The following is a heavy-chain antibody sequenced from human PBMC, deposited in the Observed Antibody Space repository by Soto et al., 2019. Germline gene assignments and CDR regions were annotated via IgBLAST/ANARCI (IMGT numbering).Heavy chain of an antibody. CDR1: GFTFSSYA. Sequence: GSLRLSCSASGFTFSSYAMHWVRQAPGKGLEYVSAISSNGGSTYYADSVKGRFTISRDNSKNTLYLQMSSLRAEDTAVYYCVKGKGLWFGIVGFDYWGQGTLVTVSS. CDR2: ISSNGGST. V-gene: IGHV3-64D*08. J-gene: IGHJ4*02. D-gene: IGHD1-26*01. CDR3: VKGKGLWFGIVGFDY.